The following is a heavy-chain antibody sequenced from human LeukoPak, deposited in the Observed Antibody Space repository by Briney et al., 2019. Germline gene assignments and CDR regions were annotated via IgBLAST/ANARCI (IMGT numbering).Heavy chain of an antibody. CDR1: GGSISPYY. J-gene: IGHJ2*01. CDR3: ARSYGGYSYWYFDL. Sequence: PSETLSLTCTVSGGSISPYYWSWIRQPPGKGLEWIAYIYSSGSTNYNPSLKSRVTISVDTSKNQFSLKLSSVTAADTAVYYCARSYGGYSYWYFDLWGRGTLVTVSS. D-gene: IGHD4-23*01. V-gene: IGHV4-59*01. CDR2: IYSSGST.